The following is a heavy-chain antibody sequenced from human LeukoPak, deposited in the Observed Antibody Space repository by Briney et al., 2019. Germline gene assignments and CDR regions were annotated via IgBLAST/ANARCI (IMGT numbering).Heavy chain of an antibody. J-gene: IGHJ4*02. V-gene: IGHV5-51*01. CDR1: GYSFNTYW. CDR2: IYPGDSDT. Sequence: GESVKISCEGSGYSFNTYWIGWVRQMPGKGLEWMGIIYPGDSDTRYSPSFQDQVTISADKSISTAYLQWSSLKTSDTAMYYCARRYHDYSGYSRQFDYWGQGTLVTVSS. CDR3: ARRYHDYSGYSRQFDY. D-gene: IGHD3-22*01.